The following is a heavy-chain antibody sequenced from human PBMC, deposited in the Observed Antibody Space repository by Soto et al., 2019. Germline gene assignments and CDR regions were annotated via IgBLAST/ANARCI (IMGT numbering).Heavy chain of an antibody. V-gene: IGHV1-3*01. CDR2: INAGNGNT. CDR3: ARVGCSSTSCYGRNWFDP. D-gene: IGHD2-2*01. J-gene: IGHJ5*02. CDR1: GYTFTSYA. Sequence: AGSVKVSCKASGYTFTSYAMHWVRQAPGQRLEWMGWINAGNGNTKYSQKFQGRVTITRDTSASTAYMELSSLRSEDTAVYYCARVGCSSTSCYGRNWFDPWGQGXLVTVYS.